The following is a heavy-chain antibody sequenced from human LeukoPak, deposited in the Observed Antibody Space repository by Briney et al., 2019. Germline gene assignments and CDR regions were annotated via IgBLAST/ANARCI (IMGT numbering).Heavy chain of an antibody. V-gene: IGHV4-39*07. Sequence: SETLSLTCTVSGGSISSSSYYWDWIRQPPGKGLEWIGSIYYSGSTYYNPSLKSRVTISVDTSKNQFSLKLSSVTAADTAVYYCARARRRGYSYGYYFDYWGQGTLVTVSS. CDR2: IYYSGST. CDR3: ARARRRGYSYGYYFDY. D-gene: IGHD5-18*01. J-gene: IGHJ4*02. CDR1: GGSISSSSYY.